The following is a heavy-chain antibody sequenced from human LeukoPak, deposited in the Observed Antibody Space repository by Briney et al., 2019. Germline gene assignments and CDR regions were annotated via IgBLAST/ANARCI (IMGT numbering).Heavy chain of an antibody. V-gene: IGHV3-33*01. CDR3: TSPEPDY. J-gene: IGHJ4*02. CDR2: IWYDGSNK. Sequence: GGSLRLSCAASGFTFSNHGMHWVRQAPGKGPEWVALIWYDGSNKYYGDSVKGRFTISRDNSKNTVYLQMNSLRVEDTAVYYCTSPEPDYWGQGTLVTVSS. CDR1: GFTFSNHG.